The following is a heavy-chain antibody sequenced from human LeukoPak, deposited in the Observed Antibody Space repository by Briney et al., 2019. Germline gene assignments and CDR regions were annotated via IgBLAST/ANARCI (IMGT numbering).Heavy chain of an antibody. V-gene: IGHV3-21*01. CDR3: ARDSGSIVVVPAALRAFDI. J-gene: IGHJ3*02. D-gene: IGHD2-2*01. Sequence: PGGSLRLSCAASGFTFSSYSMNWVRQAPGKGLEWVSSISSSSSYIYYADSVKGRFTISRDNAKNSLYLRMNSLRAEDTAVYYCARDSGSIVVVPAALRAFDIWGQGTMVTVSS. CDR1: GFTFSSYS. CDR2: ISSSSSYI.